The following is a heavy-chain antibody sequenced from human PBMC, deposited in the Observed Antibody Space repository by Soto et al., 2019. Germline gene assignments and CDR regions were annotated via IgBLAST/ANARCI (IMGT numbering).Heavy chain of an antibody. CDR1: GYTFTSYY. D-gene: IGHD3-16*02. J-gene: IGHJ3*02. V-gene: IGHV1-46*03. CDR2: INPSGGST. Sequence: ASVKVSCKASGYTFTSYYMHWVRQAPGKGLEWMGIINPSGGSTSYAQKFRGRFTISRDDSKNTAYLQMNSLKTEDTAVYYCTSHLGELSFPRAFDIWGQGTMVTVSS. CDR3: TSHLGELSFPRAFDI.